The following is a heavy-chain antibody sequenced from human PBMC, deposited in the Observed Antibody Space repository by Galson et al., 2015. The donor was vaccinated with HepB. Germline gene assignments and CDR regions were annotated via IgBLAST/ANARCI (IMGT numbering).Heavy chain of an antibody. J-gene: IGHJ4*02. D-gene: IGHD1-26*01. V-gene: IGHV3-30*04. CDR2: ISFHGSGI. Sequence: SLRLSCAVSGFTFQNHAMHWVRQAPGKGLEWVAVISFHGSGIYYADSVRGRFTISRGNSKDTLYLQMNSLTSEDTAVYYCARDPTVGFPDYFDYWGQGTLVTVSS. CDR3: ARDPTVGFPDYFDY. CDR1: GFTFQNHA.